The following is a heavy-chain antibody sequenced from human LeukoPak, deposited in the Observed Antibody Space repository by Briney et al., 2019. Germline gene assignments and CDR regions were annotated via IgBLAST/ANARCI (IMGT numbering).Heavy chain of an antibody. V-gene: IGHV4-59*01. Sequence: SETLSPTCTVSGGSISSYYWSWIRQPPGKGLEWIGYIYYSGSTNYNPSLKSRVTISVDTSKNQFSLKLSSVTAADTAVYYCAAYGEGLDYWGQGTLVTVSS. CDR2: IYYSGST. CDR1: GGSISSYY. D-gene: IGHD3-10*01. CDR3: AAYGEGLDY. J-gene: IGHJ4*02.